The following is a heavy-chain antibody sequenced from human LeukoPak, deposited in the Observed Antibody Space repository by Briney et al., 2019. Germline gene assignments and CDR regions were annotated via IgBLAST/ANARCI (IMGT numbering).Heavy chain of an antibody. J-gene: IGHJ4*02. V-gene: IGHV1-8*01. CDR1: GYTFSSYD. CDR3: TRGYGKIFDY. CDR2: MNPNSGKI. D-gene: IGHD3-16*01. Sequence: ASVKVSCKASGYTFSSYDINWVRQATGQGLEWMGWMNPNSGKIGYAQKFQGRVTITRNTSISTAYMELSSLKTEDTAVYYCTRGYGKIFDYWGQGTLVTVSS.